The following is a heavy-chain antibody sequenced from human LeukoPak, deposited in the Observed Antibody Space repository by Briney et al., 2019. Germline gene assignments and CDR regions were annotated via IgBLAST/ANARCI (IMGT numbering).Heavy chain of an antibody. Sequence: GASVKVSCKASGGTFSSYAISWVRQAPGQGLEWMGRIIPILGIANYAQKFQGRVTITADKSTSTAYMELSSLRSEDTAVYYCARERTHGYGDYFDYWGQGTLVTVSS. CDR2: IIPILGIA. CDR1: GGTFSSYA. J-gene: IGHJ4*02. D-gene: IGHD4-17*01. V-gene: IGHV1-69*04. CDR3: ARERTHGYGDYFDY.